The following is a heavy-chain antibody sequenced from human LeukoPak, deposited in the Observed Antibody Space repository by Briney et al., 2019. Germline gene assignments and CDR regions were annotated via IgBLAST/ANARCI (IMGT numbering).Heavy chain of an antibody. J-gene: IGHJ6*03. CDR2: INHSGST. CDR3: ARAYYDFWSGPLNYYYMDV. Sequence: PSETLSLTCAVYGGSFSGYYWSWIRQPPGKGLEWIGEINHSGSTNYNPSLKSRVTMSVDTSKNQFSLKLSSVTAADTAVYYCARAYYDFWSGPLNYYYMDVWGKGTTVTVSS. V-gene: IGHV4-34*01. CDR1: GGSFSGYY. D-gene: IGHD3-3*01.